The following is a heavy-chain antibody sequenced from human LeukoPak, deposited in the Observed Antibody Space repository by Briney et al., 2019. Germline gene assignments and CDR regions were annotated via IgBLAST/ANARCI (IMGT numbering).Heavy chain of an antibody. D-gene: IGHD6-19*01. CDR1: GFTFSSYA. Sequence: GGSLRLSCAASGFTFSSYAMSWVRQAPGKGLEWVSAISGSGGSTYYADSVKGRFTISRDNAKSSLYLQMNSLRAEDTAVYYCARGQDIAVASFDYWGQGTLVTVSS. J-gene: IGHJ4*02. V-gene: IGHV3-23*01. CDR2: ISGSGGST. CDR3: ARGQDIAVASFDY.